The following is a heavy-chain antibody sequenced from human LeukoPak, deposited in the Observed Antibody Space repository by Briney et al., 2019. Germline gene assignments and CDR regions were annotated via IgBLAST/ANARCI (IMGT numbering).Heavy chain of an antibody. Sequence: GGSLRLSCVASGFSFSNYAMSWVRQAPGKGLEWLSSVVDLGGSTYSADSVKGRFSISRDNSKNTLYLQMNGLRAEDSAVYYRARSCTLTNRYDYYYMDVWGKGTAVTVSS. CDR2: VVDLGGST. V-gene: IGHV3-23*01. CDR3: ARSCTLTNRYDYYYMDV. J-gene: IGHJ6*03. D-gene: IGHD2-8*01. CDR1: GFSFSNYA.